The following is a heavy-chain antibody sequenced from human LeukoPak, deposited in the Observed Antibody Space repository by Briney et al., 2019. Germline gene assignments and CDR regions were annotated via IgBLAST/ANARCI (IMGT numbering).Heavy chain of an antibody. J-gene: IGHJ4*02. CDR3: AVISGSYFDY. Sequence: QPGGSLRLSCAASGFTFSGFSMSWVRQSPTKGLEWVAVISYDGSNKYYADSVKGRFTISRDNSKNTLYLQMNSLRAEDTAVYYCAVISGSYFDYWGQGTLVTVSS. V-gene: IGHV3-30*03. CDR2: ISYDGSNK. CDR1: GFTFSGFS. D-gene: IGHD1-26*01.